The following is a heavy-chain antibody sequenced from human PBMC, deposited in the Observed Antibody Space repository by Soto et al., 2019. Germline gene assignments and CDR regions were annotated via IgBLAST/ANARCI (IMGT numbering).Heavy chain of an antibody. V-gene: IGHV3-23*01. J-gene: IGHJ4*02. CDR2: ISGSGSST. Sequence: EVQLLESGGGLVKPGGSLRLSCAASGFTFRNYGLSWVRQAPGKGLEWVSDISGSGSSTNYADSVKGRFTISRDNSNNTLFLQMNSLRVEDTAVYYCAKGGVAAARGYFDYWGQGTLVTVSS. D-gene: IGHD6-13*01. CDR3: AKGGVAAARGYFDY. CDR1: GFTFRNYG.